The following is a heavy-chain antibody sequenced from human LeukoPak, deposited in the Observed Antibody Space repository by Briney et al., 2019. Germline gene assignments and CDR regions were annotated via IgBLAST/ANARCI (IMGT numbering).Heavy chain of an antibody. J-gene: IGHJ4*02. Sequence: PGGSLRLSCAASGFTFSSYGMHWVRQAPGKGLEWVAVISYDGSNKYYADSVKGRFTISRDNSKNTLYLQMNSLRAEDTAVYYSAKDRGGSGWYFDYWGQGTLVTVSS. CDR1: GFTFSSYG. CDR3: AKDRGGSGWYFDY. V-gene: IGHV3-30*18. D-gene: IGHD6-19*01. CDR2: ISYDGSNK.